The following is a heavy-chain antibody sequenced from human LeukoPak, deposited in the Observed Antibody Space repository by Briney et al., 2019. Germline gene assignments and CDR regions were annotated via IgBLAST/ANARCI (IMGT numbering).Heavy chain of an antibody. D-gene: IGHD6-13*01. CDR3: AKLAGVWQQLVYFDY. J-gene: IGHJ4*02. CDR1: GFTFSSYA. V-gene: IGHV3-23*01. Sequence: GGSLRLSCAASGFTFSSYAVSWVRQAPGKALEGGSAISGSGGSTYYADSVKGRFTISRDNSKNTLYLQMNSLRAEDTAVYYCAKLAGVWQQLVYFDYWGQGTLVTVSS. CDR2: ISGSGGST.